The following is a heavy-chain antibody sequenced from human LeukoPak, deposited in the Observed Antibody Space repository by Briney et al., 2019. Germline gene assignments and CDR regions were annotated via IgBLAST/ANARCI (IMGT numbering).Heavy chain of an antibody. J-gene: IGHJ6*02. Sequence: SVKVSCKASGGTFSSYAISWVRQAPGQGLEWMGGINPIFGTANYAQKFPGRVTITSDESTSTAYMELSSLRSEDTAVYYCTSSTQTAGATATWWGLVGYDGMDVWGQGTTVTVSS. D-gene: IGHD1-26*01. CDR3: TSSTQTAGATATWWGLVGYDGMDV. V-gene: IGHV1-69*13. CDR1: GGTFSSYA. CDR2: INPIFGTA.